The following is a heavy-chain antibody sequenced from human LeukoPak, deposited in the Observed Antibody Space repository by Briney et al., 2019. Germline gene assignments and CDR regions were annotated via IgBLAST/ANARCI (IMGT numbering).Heavy chain of an antibody. CDR2: INPNSGGT. Sequence: GASVKVSCKASGYTFTGYYMHWVRQAPGQGLEWMGWINPNSGGTNYAQKFQGRVTMTRDTSISTAYMELSRLRSDDTAVYYCARVPTRYCSGGSCRDYWGQGTLVTVSS. CDR3: ARVPTRYCSGGSCRDY. CDR1: GYTFTGYY. J-gene: IGHJ4*02. V-gene: IGHV1-2*02. D-gene: IGHD2-15*01.